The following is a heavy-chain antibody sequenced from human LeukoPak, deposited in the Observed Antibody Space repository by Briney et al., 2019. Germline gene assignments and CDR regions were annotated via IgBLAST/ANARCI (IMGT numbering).Heavy chain of an antibody. CDR2: FDPEDGET. CDR3: ARDQGYSYAHYMDG. Sequence: ASVKVSCKVSGYTLTELSMHWVRQAPGKGLEWMGGFDPEDGETIYAQKFQGRVTITADEPTSTAYMELSSLGSEDTAVYYCARDQGYSYAHYMDGWGKGTTVTISS. D-gene: IGHD5-18*01. J-gene: IGHJ6*03. CDR1: GYTLTELS. V-gene: IGHV1-24*01.